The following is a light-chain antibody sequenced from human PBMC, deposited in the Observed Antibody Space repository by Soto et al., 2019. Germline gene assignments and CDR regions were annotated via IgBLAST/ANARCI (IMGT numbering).Light chain of an antibody. Sequence: QSALTQPASVSGSPGQSITISCTGTSSDVGSYNLVSWYQQHPGKAPKLMIYEGSKRSSGVSNRFSGSKSGNTASLTISGLQAEDEADYYCYSYAGSSTFVVFGGGTKLTVL. CDR3: YSYAGSSTFVV. V-gene: IGLV2-23*03. CDR1: SSDVGSYNL. J-gene: IGLJ2*01. CDR2: EGS.